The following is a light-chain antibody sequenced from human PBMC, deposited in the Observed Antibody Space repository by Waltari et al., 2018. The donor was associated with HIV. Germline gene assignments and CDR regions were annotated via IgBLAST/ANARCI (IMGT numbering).Light chain of an antibody. CDR3: GTWDTSLSAGV. CDR1: SSNIANNY. V-gene: IGLV1-51*01. Sequence: QSVLTQPPAVSAAPGQTVTISCSGSSSNIANNYVSWYQQLPGTAPKRLIYSYNSRSSGLPDLFSGSKSGTSATLAIAGLQTGDEADYYCGTWDTSLSAGVFGGGTKVTVL. CDR2: SYN. J-gene: IGLJ2*01.